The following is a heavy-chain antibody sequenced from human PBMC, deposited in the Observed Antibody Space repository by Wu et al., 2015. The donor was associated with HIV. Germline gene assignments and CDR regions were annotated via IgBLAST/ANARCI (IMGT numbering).Heavy chain of an antibody. CDR2: ITPLFGRP. D-gene: IGHD1-1*01. Sequence: QVQLVQSGAEVKKPGSSVKVSCKASGGTFNNYAINWVRQAPGEGLEWMGRITPLFGRPNYAQRFQGRVTITADESTSTAYMELSSLKSEDTAVYYCAKTNRIVTNGIDFYHYYGMDVWAEGTDGHRL. CDR1: GGTFNNYA. J-gene: IGHJ6*02. V-gene: IGHV1-69*13. CDR3: AKTNRIVTNGIDFYHYYGMDV.